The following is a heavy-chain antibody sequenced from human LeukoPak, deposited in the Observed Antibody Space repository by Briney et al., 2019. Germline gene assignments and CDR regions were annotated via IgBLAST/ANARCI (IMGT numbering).Heavy chain of an antibody. V-gene: IGHV1-46*02. CDR2: IKPDVNRT. D-gene: IGHD6-13*01. CDR1: GYTFNNFH. J-gene: IGHJ4*02. CDR3: ARPGRGSSHFGS. Sequence: ASVKVSCKASGYTFNNFHIHWVRQAPGQGLEWMGLIKPDVNRTSYPQKFQGRVTVTGDMSTSTVYMELHSLISDDTAVYYCARPGRGSSHFGSWGQGTLVTASS.